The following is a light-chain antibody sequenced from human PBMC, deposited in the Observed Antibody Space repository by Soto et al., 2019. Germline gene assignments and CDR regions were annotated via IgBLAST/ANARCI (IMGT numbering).Light chain of an antibody. CDR1: QSVTIN. CDR3: QQYNSWPPLT. Sequence: ETVLTQSPVTLSVSPGDRATLSCKASQSVTINLAWYHQRPGQGPRLLIFGASTRATGIPARFSGSGSDTEFTLTISSLQPEDFGNYYCQQYNSWPPLTFGGGTKVEIK. J-gene: IGKJ4*01. CDR2: GAS. V-gene: IGKV3-15*01.